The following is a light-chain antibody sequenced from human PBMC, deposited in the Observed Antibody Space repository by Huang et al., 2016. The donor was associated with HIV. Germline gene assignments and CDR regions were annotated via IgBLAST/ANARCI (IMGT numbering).Light chain of an antibody. V-gene: IGKV3D-15*01. CDR3: QHYNNWPPWT. J-gene: IGKJ1*01. CDR2: GAS. Sequence: IVMTQSPVTLSVSPGERATLSCRASASVSNNVAWYQQRPGQTPRLLIHGASTRHTGVPAKFSGRGSGTEFTLTITNLQPEDSAVYYCQHYNNWPPWTFGPGTQVEI. CDR1: ASVSNN.